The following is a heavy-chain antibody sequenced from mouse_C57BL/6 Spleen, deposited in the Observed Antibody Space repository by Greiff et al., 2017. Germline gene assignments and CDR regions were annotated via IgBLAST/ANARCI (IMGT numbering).Heavy chain of an antibody. V-gene: IGHV1-82*01. CDR1: GYAFSSSW. Sequence: QVQLQQSGPELVKPGASVKISCKASGYAFSSSWMNWVKQRPGKGLEWIGRIYPGDGDTNYNGKFKGKATLTADKSSSTAYMHLSSLTSEDSAVYFCARRTRVASFDYWGQGTTLTVSS. CDR2: IYPGDGDT. D-gene: IGHD6-1*01. J-gene: IGHJ2*01. CDR3: ARRTRVASFDY.